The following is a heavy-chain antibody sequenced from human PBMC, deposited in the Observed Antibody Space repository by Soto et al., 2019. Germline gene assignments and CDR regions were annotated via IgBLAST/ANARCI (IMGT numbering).Heavy chain of an antibody. Sequence: EVQLVESGGGLVQPGGSLRLSCAASGFTVSGNYVTWVRQAPGKGLEWVSAIYTDDNIYYADSVTGRFTISRDNSKNTFYLQMNRLRVEDTAVYYCATELIAKYGMDVWGKGTTVTVSS. CDR3: ATELIAKYGMDV. D-gene: IGHD2-21*01. J-gene: IGHJ6*04. CDR2: IYTDDNI. CDR1: GFTVSGNY. V-gene: IGHV3-53*01.